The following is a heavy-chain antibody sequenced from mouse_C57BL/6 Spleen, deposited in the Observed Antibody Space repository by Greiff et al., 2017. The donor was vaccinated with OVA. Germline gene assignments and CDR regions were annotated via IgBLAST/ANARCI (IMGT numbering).Heavy chain of an antibody. J-gene: IGHJ3*01. CDR3: ARGGLTTVVAKEAWFAY. CDR2: INPNNGGT. CDR1: GYTFTDYY. V-gene: IGHV1-26*01. Sequence: EVQLQQSGPELVKPGASVKISCKASGYTFTDYYMNWVKQSHGKSLEWIGDINPNNGGTSYNQKFKGKATLTVDKSSSTAYMELRSLTSEDSAVYYCARGGLTTVVAKEAWFAYWGKGTLVTVSA. D-gene: IGHD1-1*01.